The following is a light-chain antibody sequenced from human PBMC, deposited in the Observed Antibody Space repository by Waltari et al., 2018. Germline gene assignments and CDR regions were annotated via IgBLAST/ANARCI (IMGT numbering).Light chain of an antibody. V-gene: IGKV1-27*01. CDR1: KDIGNR. Sequence: DIQMTQSPSSLSASVGDTVAITCRATKDIGNRLAWFQQKPGKVPDLLIYGASTLQSGVPSRFSGSGSVTDFTLTISSLQPEDVATYYCQKYDTAVRTFGQGTKVEIK. CDR2: GAS. J-gene: IGKJ1*01. CDR3: QKYDTAVRT.